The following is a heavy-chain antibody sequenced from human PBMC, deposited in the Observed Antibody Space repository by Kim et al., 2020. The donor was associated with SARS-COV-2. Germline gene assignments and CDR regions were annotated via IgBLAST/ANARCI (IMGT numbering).Heavy chain of an antibody. CDR1: GFTFSNVW. J-gene: IGHJ3*02. V-gene: IGHV3-15*01. Sequence: GGSLRLSCAASGFTFSNVWMSWVRQAPGKGLEWVGRVKRKTDGGTTDYAAPVKGRFTISRDDSKNTLYLQMNSLKTEDMAVYYCAAQGGSSGWYRGAIDIWGQGTLVTVSS. CDR2: VKRKTDGGTT. CDR3: AAQGGSSGWYRGAIDI. D-gene: IGHD6-19*01.